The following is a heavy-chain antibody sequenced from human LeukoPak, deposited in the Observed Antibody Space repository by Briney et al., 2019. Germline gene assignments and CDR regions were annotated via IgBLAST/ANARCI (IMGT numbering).Heavy chain of an antibody. D-gene: IGHD3-22*01. CDR2: IYADGSS. Sequence: SETLSLTCTVSGGSVSSDNSYWNWIRQPAGKGLEWIGRIYADGSSTYNPSLKSRVTISVDSSKNQFSLRLSSMTAADTAVYYCARGYCYHRWGQGTLVTVSS. CDR3: ARGYCYHR. V-gene: IGHV4-61*02. CDR1: GGSVSSDNSY. J-gene: IGHJ4*02.